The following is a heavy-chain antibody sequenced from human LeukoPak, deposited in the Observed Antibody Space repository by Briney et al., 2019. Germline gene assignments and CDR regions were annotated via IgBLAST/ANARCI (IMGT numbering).Heavy chain of an antibody. Sequence: ASVKVSCKASGYTFTGYYMHWVRQAPGQRLEWMGRINPNSGGTNYAQKFQGRVTKTRDTSISTAYMELSRLRSDDTAVYYCARDYDILTGYYKGYNWFDPWGQGTLVTVSS. V-gene: IGHV1-2*06. CDR1: GYTFTGYY. J-gene: IGHJ5*02. CDR2: INPNSGGT. D-gene: IGHD3-9*01. CDR3: ARDYDILTGYYKGYNWFDP.